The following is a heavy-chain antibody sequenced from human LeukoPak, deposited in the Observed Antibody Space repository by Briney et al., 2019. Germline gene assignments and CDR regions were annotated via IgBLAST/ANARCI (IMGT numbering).Heavy chain of an antibody. V-gene: IGHV4-39*01. CDR2: IYYSGST. Sequence: SETLSLTCTVSGGSISSSSYYWGWIRQPPGKGLEWIGSIYYSGSTYYNPFLKSRVTRSVDTSKNQFSLKLSSVTAADTAVYYCARRILPYGSGSFDYWGQGTLVTVSS. CDR3: ARRILPYGSGSFDY. CDR1: GGSISSSSYY. J-gene: IGHJ4*02. D-gene: IGHD3-10*01.